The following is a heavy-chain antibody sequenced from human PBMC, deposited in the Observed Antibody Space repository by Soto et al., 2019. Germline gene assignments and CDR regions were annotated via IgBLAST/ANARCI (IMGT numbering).Heavy chain of an antibody. CDR3: ARGPRVRGVNYYYYYMDV. CDR2: INHSGST. Sequence: SETLSLTCAVYGGSFSCYYWSWIRQPPGKGLEWIGEINHSGSTNYNPSLKSRVTISVDTSKNQFSLKLSSVTAADTAVYYCARGPRVRGVNYYYYYMDVWGKGTTVTVS. D-gene: IGHD3-10*01. CDR1: GGSFSCYY. J-gene: IGHJ6*03. V-gene: IGHV4-34*01.